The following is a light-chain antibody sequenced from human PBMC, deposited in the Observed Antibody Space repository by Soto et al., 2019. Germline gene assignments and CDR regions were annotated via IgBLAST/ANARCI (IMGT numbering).Light chain of an antibody. V-gene: IGKV3-15*01. CDR3: QQYYKWPLT. J-gene: IGKJ1*01. Sequence: EIVMTQSPATLSVSPGERATLSCRASESVTSNLAWYQQKPGQAPRLVIYGASTRPTDIPARFSGSGSGTEFTLTISSLQSEDSAIYFCQQYYKWPLTFGKGTKVAIK. CDR2: GAS. CDR1: ESVTSN.